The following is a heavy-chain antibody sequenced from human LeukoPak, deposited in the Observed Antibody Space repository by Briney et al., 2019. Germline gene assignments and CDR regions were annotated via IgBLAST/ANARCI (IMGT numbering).Heavy chain of an antibody. CDR3: AREFGGSWSEAFDI. CDR2: ISGSSRDI. D-gene: IGHD6-13*01. CDR1: GFTFSSDS. V-gene: IGHV3-21*01. Sequence: GGSLRLSCAASGFTFSSDSMNWVRQAPGKGLEWVSSISGSSRDIYYADSMKGRFTISRDNAKNSLYLQMNSLRAEDTAVYYCAREFGGSWSEAFDIWGQGTMVTVSS. J-gene: IGHJ3*02.